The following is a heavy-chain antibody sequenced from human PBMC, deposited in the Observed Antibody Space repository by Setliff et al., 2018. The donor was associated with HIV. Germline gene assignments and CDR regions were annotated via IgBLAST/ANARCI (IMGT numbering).Heavy chain of an antibody. CDR2: IYNSGGT. CDR3: ARASRWGSIPFDY. Sequence: PSETLSLTCTVSGGSISTGGYYWSWIRKHPGKGLEWIGYIYNSGGTYYNPSLKSRITMSIETSKNQFSLKLNSVTAADTAVYFCARASRWGSIPFDYWGQGTLVTVSS. D-gene: IGHD2-21*01. CDR1: GGSISTGGYY. V-gene: IGHV4-31*03. J-gene: IGHJ4*02.